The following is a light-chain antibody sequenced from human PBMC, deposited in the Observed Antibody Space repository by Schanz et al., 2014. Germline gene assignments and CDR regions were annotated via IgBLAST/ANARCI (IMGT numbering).Light chain of an antibody. J-gene: IGLJ2*01. CDR2: EVN. CDR1: SSDVGGYNS. CDR3: SSYTSSSTPVV. Sequence: QSALTQPPSASGSPGQSVTISCTGTSSDVGGYNSVSWYQHHPGKAPKLMIYEVNKRPSGVPDRFSGSKSGNTASLTISGLQAEDEADYYCSSYTSSSTPVVFGGRTKLTVL. V-gene: IGLV2-8*01.